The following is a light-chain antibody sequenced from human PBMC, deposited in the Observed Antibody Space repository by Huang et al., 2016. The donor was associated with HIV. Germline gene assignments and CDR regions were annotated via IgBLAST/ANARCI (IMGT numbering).Light chain of an antibody. CDR1: QSISIW. V-gene: IGKV1-5*03. CDR3: QQYNTYSRT. J-gene: IGKJ1*01. CDR2: QAS. Sequence: DIQMTQSPSTLSASVGDRVTITCRASQSISIWLVWYQQKPGKGPKLLIYQASSLESGVPSRFSGSGSGTEFSLTSSGLQADDFATYYCQQYNTYSRTFGQGTKVEIK.